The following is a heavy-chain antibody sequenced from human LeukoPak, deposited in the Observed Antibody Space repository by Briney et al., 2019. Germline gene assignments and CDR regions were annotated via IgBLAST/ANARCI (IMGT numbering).Heavy chain of an antibody. J-gene: IGHJ4*02. V-gene: IGHV3-23*01. D-gene: IGHD3-22*01. CDR2: ISGSGGGT. CDR1: GFTFSSYA. Sequence: GGSLRLSCAASGFTFSSYAMSWVRQAPGKGLEWVSAISGSGGGTYYADSVKGRFTISRDNSKNTLYLQMNSLRAEDTAVYYCAKWTNLNYYDSSGYSPPGAYWGQGTLVTVSS. CDR3: AKWTNLNYYDSSGYSPPGAY.